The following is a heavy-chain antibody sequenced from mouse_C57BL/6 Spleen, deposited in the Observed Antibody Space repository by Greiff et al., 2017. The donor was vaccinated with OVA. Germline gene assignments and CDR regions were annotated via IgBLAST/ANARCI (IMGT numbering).Heavy chain of an antibody. V-gene: IGHV5-17*01. CDR1: GFTFSDYG. J-gene: IGHJ2*01. D-gene: IGHD1-1*01. CDR3: ARGSSPYFDY. Sequence: EVMLVESGGGLVKPGGSLKLSCAASGFTFSDYGMHWVRQAPEKGLEWVAYISSGSSTIYYADTVKGRFTISRDNAKNTLFLQMTSLRSEDTAMDYWARGSSPYFDYWGQGTTLTVSS. CDR2: ISSGSSTI.